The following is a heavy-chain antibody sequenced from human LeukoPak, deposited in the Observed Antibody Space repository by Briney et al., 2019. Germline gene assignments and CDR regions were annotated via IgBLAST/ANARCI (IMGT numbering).Heavy chain of an antibody. CDR2: INPNSGGT. V-gene: IGHV1-2*02. CDR3: ARVTWGYLNSFDY. J-gene: IGHJ4*02. CDR1: RYTFTDYY. Sequence: ASVNVSSKASRYTFTDYYMQWVRQAPGQGLEWMGWINPNSGGTNYAQKFQGRVTVTRDTSISTAYMELSRLRSDDTAVYYCARVTWGYLNSFDYWGQGTLVTVSS. D-gene: IGHD3-16*01.